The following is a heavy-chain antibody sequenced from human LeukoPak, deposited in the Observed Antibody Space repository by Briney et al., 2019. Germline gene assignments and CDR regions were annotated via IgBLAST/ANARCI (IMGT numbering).Heavy chain of an antibody. Sequence: GGSLRLSCAASGFTFSSYAMSWVRQTPGKGLEWVSAISGSGGSTYYADSVKGRFTISRDNSKNTLYLQMNSLRAEDTAVYYCAKDRPGGYSYGSLDYWGQGTLVTVSS. D-gene: IGHD5-18*01. V-gene: IGHV3-23*01. J-gene: IGHJ4*02. CDR1: GFTFSSYA. CDR2: ISGSGGST. CDR3: AKDRPGGYSYGSLDY.